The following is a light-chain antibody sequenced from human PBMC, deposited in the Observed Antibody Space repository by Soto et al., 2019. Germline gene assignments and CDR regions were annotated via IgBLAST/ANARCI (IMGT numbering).Light chain of an antibody. Sequence: ETVLRQSPATLSVSPGATSNLSCTTSQSLNRNLAWYQQKLGQAPRVLIYGASTRAAGIPARFSGSGSGTEFILTISSLQSEDFAVYYCHEYNTWPWTFGQGTKVEIK. CDR1: QSLNRN. J-gene: IGKJ1*01. CDR2: GAS. CDR3: HEYNTWPWT. V-gene: IGKV3-15*01.